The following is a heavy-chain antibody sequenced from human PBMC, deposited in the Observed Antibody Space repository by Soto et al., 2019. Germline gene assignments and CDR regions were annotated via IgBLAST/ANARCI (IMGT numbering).Heavy chain of an antibody. D-gene: IGHD4-4*01. CDR1: GGSVSSGSYY. V-gene: IGHV4-61*01. CDR3: ARVVPATITTFYGMDV. Sequence: SETLSLTCTVSGGSVSSGSYYWSWIRQPPGKGLEWIGYIYYSGSTNYNPSLKSRVTISVDTSKNQFSLNLSSVTAADTAVYYCARVVPATITTFYGMDVWGQGTTVTVSS. J-gene: IGHJ6*02. CDR2: IYYSGST.